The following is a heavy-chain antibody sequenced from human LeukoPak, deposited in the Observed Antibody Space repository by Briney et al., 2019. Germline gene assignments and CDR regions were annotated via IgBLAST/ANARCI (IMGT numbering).Heavy chain of an antibody. CDR2: ISAGGTVI. J-gene: IGHJ4*02. D-gene: IGHD1-14*01. V-gene: IGHV3-48*03. CDR3: VTGNSGNSVHY. Sequence: GGSLRLSCVGSGFIFSGYEMIWVRQAPGKGPEGVSYISAGGTVIIYADSVKGRFTVSRDDAQNSLSLQMNSLRAEDTASYYCVTGNSGNSVHYWGQGTLVIVSS. CDR1: GFIFSGYE.